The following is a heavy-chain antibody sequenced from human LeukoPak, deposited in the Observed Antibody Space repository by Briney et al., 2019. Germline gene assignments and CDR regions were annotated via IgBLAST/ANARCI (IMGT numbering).Heavy chain of an antibody. J-gene: IGHJ3*02. V-gene: IGHV3-30-3*01. CDR2: ISYDGSNK. D-gene: IGHD3-10*01. Sequence: GGSLRLSCAASGFTFSTYILYRVRQAPGKGLEWVAVISYDGSNKYYADSVKGRFTISRDNSKNTLYLQMNSLRAEDTAVYYCASSVFPDAFDIWGQGTMVTVSS. CDR3: ASSVFPDAFDI. CDR1: GFTFSTYI.